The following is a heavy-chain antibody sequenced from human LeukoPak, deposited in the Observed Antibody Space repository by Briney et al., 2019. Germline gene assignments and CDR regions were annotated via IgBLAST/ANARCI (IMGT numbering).Heavy chain of an antibody. J-gene: IGHJ4*02. Sequence: PSETLSLTCTVSGGSISSFYWSCIRQPAGKGLEWIGRIYSSGSTNYNPSLKSRVTMSVDTSKNQFSLKLSSVTAADTAVYYCARTDDFWSGYSFDYWGQGTLVTVSS. CDR1: GGSISSFY. CDR3: ARTDDFWSGYSFDY. D-gene: IGHD3-3*01. V-gene: IGHV4-4*07. CDR2: IYSSGST.